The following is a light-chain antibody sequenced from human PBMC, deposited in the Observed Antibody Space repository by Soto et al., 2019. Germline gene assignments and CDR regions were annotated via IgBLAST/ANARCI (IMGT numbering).Light chain of an antibody. CDR3: CSYAGSSTW. Sequence: QSVLTQPASVSGSPGQSITISCTGTSSDVGSYNLVSWYQQHPGKAPKLMIYEVSKRPSGISYRFSGSKSGNTASLTISGLQAEDEADYYCCSYAGSSTWFGGGTQLTVL. CDR1: SSDVGSYNL. CDR2: EVS. J-gene: IGLJ3*02. V-gene: IGLV2-23*02.